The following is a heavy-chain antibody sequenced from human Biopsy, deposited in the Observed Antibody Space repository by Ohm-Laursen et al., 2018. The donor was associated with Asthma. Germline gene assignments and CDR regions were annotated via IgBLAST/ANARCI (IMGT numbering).Heavy chain of an antibody. Sequence: SLRLSCSASGFSFSNYGMHWVRQAPGKGLDWVAVISFDGTNRNYTDSVKGRFTISRDNSRNTLHLQMNSLRAEDTAVYYCAKDVFPGWELRRGPDYWGQGTLVTVSS. CDR1: GFSFSNYG. J-gene: IGHJ4*02. CDR3: AKDVFPGWELRRGPDY. D-gene: IGHD1-26*01. CDR2: ISFDGTNR. V-gene: IGHV3-30*18.